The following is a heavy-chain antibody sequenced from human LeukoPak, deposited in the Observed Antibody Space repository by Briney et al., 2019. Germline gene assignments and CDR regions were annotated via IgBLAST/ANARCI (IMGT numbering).Heavy chain of an antibody. D-gene: IGHD1-1*01. CDR2: IYPGDCDT. V-gene: IGHV5-51*01. J-gene: IGHJ4*02. CDR1: GYSFTYYW. CDR3: ARQDGNSKYYFDY. Sequence: GESLKISCKGSGYSFTYYWIGWVRQMPGKGLEWMWIIYPGDCDTSYRTSFQGQVTISVDKSISTAYLQWSSLKAADTAMYYCARQDGNSKYYFDYWGEGKLVTVSS.